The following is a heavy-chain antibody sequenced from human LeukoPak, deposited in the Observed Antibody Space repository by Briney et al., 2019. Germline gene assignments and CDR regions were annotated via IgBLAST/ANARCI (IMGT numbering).Heavy chain of an antibody. CDR3: AKDYYDSSAYYYYFDY. CDR1: GFTFSSYA. CDR2: ISGSGGST. Sequence: PGGPLRLSCAASGFTFSSYAMSWVRQAPGKGPEWVSAISGSGGSTYYADSVKGRFTISRDNSKNTLYLQMNSLRAEDTAVYYCAKDYYDSSAYYYYFDYWGQGTLVTVSS. V-gene: IGHV3-23*01. D-gene: IGHD3-22*01. J-gene: IGHJ4*02.